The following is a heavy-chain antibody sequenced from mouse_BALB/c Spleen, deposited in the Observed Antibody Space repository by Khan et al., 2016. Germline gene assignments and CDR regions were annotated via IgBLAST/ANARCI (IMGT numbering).Heavy chain of an antibody. Sequence: QVQLQQSAAELARPGASVKMSCKASGYTFISYTMHWVKQRPGQGMEWIGYINPSSGYTEYNQKFKDKTTLTADKSSSTANMKLTSLTSEDYAVCYCSRGYFYRSSPLDYWGQRPPLTVSS. J-gene: IGHJ2*01. D-gene: IGHD1-1*01. CDR3: SRGYFYRSSPLDY. CDR2: INPSSGYT. CDR1: GYTFISYT. V-gene: IGHV1-4*02.